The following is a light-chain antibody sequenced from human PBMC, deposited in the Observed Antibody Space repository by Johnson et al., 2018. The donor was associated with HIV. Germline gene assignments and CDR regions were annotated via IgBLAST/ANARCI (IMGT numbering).Light chain of an antibody. J-gene: IGLJ1*01. V-gene: IGLV1-51*02. CDR2: ENY. CDR1: SSNIGNNY. Sequence: QSVLTQPPSVSAAPGQKVTISCSGSSSNIGNNYVSWYQQLPGTAPKLLIYENYKRPSGIPDRFSGSKSGTSATLGITGLQTGDEADYYCGTWDSSLSAVPFGTGTKVTVL. CDR3: GTWDSSLSAVP.